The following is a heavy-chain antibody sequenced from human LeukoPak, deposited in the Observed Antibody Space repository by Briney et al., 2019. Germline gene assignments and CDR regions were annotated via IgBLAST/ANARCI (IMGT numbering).Heavy chain of an antibody. CDR1: GFTMRNHW. CDR2: IKPGGSEK. CDR3: ATFRFLGT. V-gene: IGHV3-7*03. Sequence: GGSLRLSCAASGFTMRNHWMSWVRQAPGKGLEWVANIKPGGSEKYYVDSVKGRFAISRDNAKNSLYLQMNSLRAEDTAVYYCATFRFLGTWGQGTMVTVSP. D-gene: IGHD3-3*01. J-gene: IGHJ3*01.